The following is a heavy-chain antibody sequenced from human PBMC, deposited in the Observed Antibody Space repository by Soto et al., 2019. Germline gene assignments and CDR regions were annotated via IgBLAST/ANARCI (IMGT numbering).Heavy chain of an antibody. CDR3: ARDRGPFNWGFPAFADY. CDR2: IKQDGSEK. Sequence: GGSLRLSCAASGFTFSSYWMSWVRQAPGKGLEWVANIKQDGSEKYYVDSVKGRFTISRDNAKNSLYLQMNSLRAEDTAVYYCARDRGPFNWGFPAFADYWGQGTLVTVSS. V-gene: IGHV3-7*01. CDR1: GFTFSSYW. D-gene: IGHD7-27*01. J-gene: IGHJ4*02.